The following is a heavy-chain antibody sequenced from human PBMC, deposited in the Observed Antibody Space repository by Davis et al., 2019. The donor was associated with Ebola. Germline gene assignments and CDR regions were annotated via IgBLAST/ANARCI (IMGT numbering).Heavy chain of an antibody. CDR2: ISYDGSNK. Sequence: PGGSLRLSCAASGFTFSSYGMHWVRQAPGKGLEWVAVISYDGSNKYYADSVKGRFTISRDNSKNTLYLQMNSLRAEDTAVYYCAKASGYSSSWGQGTLVTVSS. J-gene: IGHJ4*02. V-gene: IGHV3-30*18. CDR1: GFTFSSYG. D-gene: IGHD6-13*01. CDR3: AKASGYSSS.